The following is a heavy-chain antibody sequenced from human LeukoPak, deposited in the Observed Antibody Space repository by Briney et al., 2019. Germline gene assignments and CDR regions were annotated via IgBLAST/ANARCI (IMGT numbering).Heavy chain of an antibody. CDR2: IRRKSDGGTT. V-gene: IGHV3-15*01. J-gene: IGHJ4*02. CDR3: STGPTRISMIRGVVITDY. CDR1: GFAFSNAW. Sequence: GGSLRLSCAASGFAFSNAWMSWVRQAPGKGLEWVGRIRRKSDGGTTDYAAPVEGRFTISRDDSKTTPYLQMNSLRTEDTAMYYCSTGPTRISMIRGVVITDYWGQGTLVTVSS. D-gene: IGHD3-10*01.